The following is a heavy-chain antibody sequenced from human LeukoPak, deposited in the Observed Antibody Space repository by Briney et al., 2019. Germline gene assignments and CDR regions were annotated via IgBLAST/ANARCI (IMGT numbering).Heavy chain of an antibody. Sequence: SETLSLTCTDSGGSISSSSYYWGWIRQPPGKGLEWIGSIYYSGSTYYNPSLKSRVTISVDTSKNQFSLKLSSVTAADTAVYYCAKNGGSYFPFDYWGQGTLVTVSS. CDR2: IYYSGST. CDR3: AKNGGSYFPFDY. D-gene: IGHD1-26*01. J-gene: IGHJ4*02. V-gene: IGHV4-39*01. CDR1: GGSISSSSYY.